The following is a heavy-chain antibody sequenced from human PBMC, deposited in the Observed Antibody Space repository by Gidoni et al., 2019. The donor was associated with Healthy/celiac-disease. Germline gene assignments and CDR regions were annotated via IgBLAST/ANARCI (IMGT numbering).Heavy chain of an antibody. D-gene: IGHD3-22*01. CDR1: GFTFSRHA. V-gene: IGHV3-23*01. CDR2: ISGSGGIT. CDR3: AKDAFIYYYDSSHSTYYGMDV. Sequence: EVQLLESGGGLVQPGGSLRGSCAASGFTFSRHAMSWVRQAPGKGREWVSAISGSGGITYYADSVKGRFTISRDNSKNTLYLQMNSLRAEDTAVYYCAKDAFIYYYDSSHSTYYGMDVWGQGPTVTVSS. J-gene: IGHJ6*02.